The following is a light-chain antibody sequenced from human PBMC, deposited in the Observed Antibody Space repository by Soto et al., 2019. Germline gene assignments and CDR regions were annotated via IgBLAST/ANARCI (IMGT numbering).Light chain of an antibody. CDR2: AAS. V-gene: IGKV1-39*01. CDR1: QSISSY. CDR3: QQSYSPPFT. J-gene: IGKJ3*01. Sequence: DIQMTQSPSSLSASVGDRVTITCRGSQSISSYLNWYQQKPGKAPKLLLYAASILQRGDPSTFSGSGSGTDFTLTISSLQPADFATYYCQQSYSPPFTFGPGTTVDIK.